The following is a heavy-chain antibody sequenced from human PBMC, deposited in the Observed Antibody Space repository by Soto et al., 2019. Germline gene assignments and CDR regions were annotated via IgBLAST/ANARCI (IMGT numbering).Heavy chain of an antibody. CDR3: ARESDH. V-gene: IGHV3-23*01. J-gene: IGHJ4*02. Sequence: GGSLRLSCAASGFTFSSYAMSWVRQAPGKGLEWVSTISGSGGGTYYADSMKGRFTTSRDNSKNTLYLQMYSLRVEDTAVYYCARESDHWGQGTLVTVSS. CDR1: GFTFSSYA. CDR2: ISGSGGGT.